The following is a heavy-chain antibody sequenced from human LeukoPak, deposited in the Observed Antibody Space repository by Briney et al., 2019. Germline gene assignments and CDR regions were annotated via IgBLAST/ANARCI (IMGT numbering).Heavy chain of an antibody. CDR2: IYYSGST. Sequence: SETLSLTCTVSGGSISSYYWSWIRQPPGKGLEWIGYIYYSGSTNYNPSLKSRVTISVDTSKNQFSLKLSSVTAADTAVYYCARDLRERDGYNPYYYYGMDVWGQGTTVTVSS. D-gene: IGHD5-24*01. CDR3: ARDLRERDGYNPYYYYGMDV. CDR1: GGSISSYY. V-gene: IGHV4-59*12. J-gene: IGHJ6*02.